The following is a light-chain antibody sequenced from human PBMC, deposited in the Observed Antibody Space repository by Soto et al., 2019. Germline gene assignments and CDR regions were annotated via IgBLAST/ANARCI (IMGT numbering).Light chain of an antibody. CDR3: QQADSFPRK. CDR1: QDINGW. Sequence: DIQMTQSPSSVSASVGDRVTITCRASQDINGWLAWYQQKPGKAPKILIYAASNLQGKVPSRFSGSGSGTDFTLTIISLQPEDFATYYCQQADSFPRKFGQGTKVEVK. V-gene: IGKV1-12*01. CDR2: AAS. J-gene: IGKJ1*01.